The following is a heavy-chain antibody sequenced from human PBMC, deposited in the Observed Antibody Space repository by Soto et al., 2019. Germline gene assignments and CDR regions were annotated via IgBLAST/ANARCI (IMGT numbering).Heavy chain of an antibody. Sequence: SEALSLTCSVSAGSISRYYWSWSRQPPGKGLEWIEYIYYSGSTNYNPSLKSRVTISVDTSKNQFSLKLSSVTAADTAVYYCARGGYYYDSSGYWSPYYYYGMDVWGQGTTVPVSS. J-gene: IGHJ6*02. V-gene: IGHV4-59*13. CDR1: AGSISRYY. D-gene: IGHD3-22*01. CDR2: IYYSGST. CDR3: ARGGYYYDSSGYWSPYYYYGMDV.